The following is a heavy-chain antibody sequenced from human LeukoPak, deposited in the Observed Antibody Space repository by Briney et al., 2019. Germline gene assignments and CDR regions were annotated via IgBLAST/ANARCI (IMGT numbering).Heavy chain of an antibody. Sequence: SVKVSCKASGGTFSSYAISWVGQAPGQGLAWMGRIIPILGIANYAQKFQGRVTITADNSTSTAYMELSSLRSEDTAVYYCARVGMATIGQGYYYGMDVWGQGTTVTVSS. D-gene: IGHD5-24*01. CDR2: IIPILGIA. J-gene: IGHJ6*02. CDR1: GGTFSSYA. CDR3: ARVGMATIGQGYYYGMDV. V-gene: IGHV1-69*04.